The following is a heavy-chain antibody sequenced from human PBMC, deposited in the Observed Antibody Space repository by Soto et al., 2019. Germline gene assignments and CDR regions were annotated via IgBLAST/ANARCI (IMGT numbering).Heavy chain of an antibody. CDR1: GFTFGDYA. V-gene: IGHV3-49*03. D-gene: IGHD1-26*01. Sequence: GGSLRLSCTASGFTFGDYAMSWFRQAPGKGLEWVGFIRSKAYGGTTEYAASVKGRFTISRDDSKSIAYLQMNSLKTEDTAVYYCTRDLELLGYYYYGMDVWGPATTVTVFS. CDR2: IRSKAYGGTT. CDR3: TRDLELLGYYYYGMDV. J-gene: IGHJ6*02.